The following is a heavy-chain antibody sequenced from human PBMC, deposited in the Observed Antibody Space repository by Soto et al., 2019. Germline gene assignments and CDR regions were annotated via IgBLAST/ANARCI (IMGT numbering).Heavy chain of an antibody. CDR2: ISGSGGTT. Sequence: GGSLRLSCAASGFTFISYAMSWGLQAPGKGLEWVSVISGSGGTTYYADSVKGRFTISRDNSKNTLYLQMNGLRAEDTAVYYCAKGGRIAVAGMRFHSCGQGTMVTVSS. CDR1: GFTFISYA. J-gene: IGHJ3*02. CDR3: AKGGRIAVAGMRFHS. V-gene: IGHV3-23*01. D-gene: IGHD6-19*01.